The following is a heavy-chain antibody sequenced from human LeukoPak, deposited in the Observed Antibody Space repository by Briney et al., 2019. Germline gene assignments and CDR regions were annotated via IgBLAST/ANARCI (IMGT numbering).Heavy chain of an antibody. V-gene: IGHV3-48*03. CDR3: ARDSSSSWYFFPFDY. CDR2: ISSSGSTI. D-gene: IGHD6-13*01. Sequence: GGSLRLSCAASGFTFSSYEMNWVRQAPGKGLEWVSYISSSGSTIYYADSVKGRFTISRDNAKNSLYLQMNSLRAEDTAVYYCARDSSSSWYFFPFDYWGQGTLVTVSS. CDR1: GFTFSSYE. J-gene: IGHJ4*02.